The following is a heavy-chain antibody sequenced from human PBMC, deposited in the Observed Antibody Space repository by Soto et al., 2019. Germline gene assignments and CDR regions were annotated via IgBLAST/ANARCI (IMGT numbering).Heavy chain of an antibody. V-gene: IGHV1-69*12. J-gene: IGHJ4*02. CDR2: IIPIFGTA. Sequence: QVQLVQSGAEVKKPGSSVKVSCKASGGTFSSYAISWVRQAPGQGLEWMGGIIPIFGTANYAQKFQGRATITADESTSTAYMEVSSLRSEDTAVYYCARGGDNRINLLFDYWGQGTLVTVSS. D-gene: IGHD2-15*01. CDR1: GGTFSSYA. CDR3: ARGGDNRINLLFDY.